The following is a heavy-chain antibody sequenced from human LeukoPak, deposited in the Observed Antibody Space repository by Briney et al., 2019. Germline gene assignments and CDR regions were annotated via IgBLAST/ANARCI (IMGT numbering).Heavy chain of an antibody. J-gene: IGHJ5*02. CDR2: MYYSGST. Sequence: SETLSLTCTVPRGSVSSGSYYWSWIRQPPGKGLEWIGYMYYSGSTNYNPSLKSRVTTSVDTSKNQFSLKLSSVTAADTAVYYCTRGYGLGELWSRFDPWGQGTLVTVSS. D-gene: IGHD3-10*01. CDR3: TRGYGLGELWSRFDP. V-gene: IGHV4-61*01. CDR1: RGSVSSGSYY.